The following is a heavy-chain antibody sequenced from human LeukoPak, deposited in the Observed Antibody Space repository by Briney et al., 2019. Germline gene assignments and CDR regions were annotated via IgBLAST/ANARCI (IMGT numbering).Heavy chain of an antibody. V-gene: IGHV4-59*01. D-gene: IGHD3-22*01. Sequence: YPSETLSLTCTVSGGSISSYYWSWIRQPPGKGLEWIGNIYYSGSTNYNPSLKSRVTISVDTSKNQFSLKLSSVTAADTAVYYCTRGSIAYYYMDVWGKGTTVTISS. J-gene: IGHJ6*03. CDR3: TRGSIAYYYMDV. CDR2: IYYSGST. CDR1: GGSISSYY.